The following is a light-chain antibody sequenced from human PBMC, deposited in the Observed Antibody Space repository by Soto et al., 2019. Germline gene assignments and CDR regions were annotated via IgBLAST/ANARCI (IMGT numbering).Light chain of an antibody. V-gene: IGKV1-8*01. Sequence: AIRMTQSPSSLSASTGDRVTITCRASQGISSYLAWYQQKPEKAPKLLIYAASTFQSGIPSRFSGSRSGTDFTLTISCLKSEDFATYDCQQYYSYPLTFGGGTKVEIK. CDR3: QQYYSYPLT. CDR2: AAS. CDR1: QGISSY. J-gene: IGKJ4*01.